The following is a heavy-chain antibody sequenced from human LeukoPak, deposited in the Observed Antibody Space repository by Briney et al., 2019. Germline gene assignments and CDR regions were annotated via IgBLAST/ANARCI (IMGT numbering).Heavy chain of an antibody. V-gene: IGHV3-30-3*01. CDR3: AKDGMIPYAFDI. CDR1: GFIFSRYI. Sequence: PGGSLRLSCTVSGFIFSRYIMHWVRQAPAKGLEWVASISPDGNEMYHADSVRGRFTISRDNSKNTLYLQLNSLRGEDTAVYYCAKDGMIPYAFDIWGQGTMVTVSS. J-gene: IGHJ3*02. CDR2: ISPDGNEM. D-gene: IGHD3-16*01.